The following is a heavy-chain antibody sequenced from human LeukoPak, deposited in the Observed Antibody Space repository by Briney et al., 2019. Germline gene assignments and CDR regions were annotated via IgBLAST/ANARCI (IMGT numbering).Heavy chain of an antibody. V-gene: IGHV3-30*02. CDR3: AKDSSGTTGTTGWFDP. Sequence: GGSLRLSCAASGFTFSSYGMHWVRQAPGKGLEWVAVIWYGGSNKYYADSVKGRFTISRDNSKNTLYLQMNSLRAEDTAVYYCAKDSSGTTGTTGWFDPWGQGTLVTVSS. CDR2: IWYGGSNK. CDR1: GFTFSSYG. J-gene: IGHJ5*02. D-gene: IGHD1-1*01.